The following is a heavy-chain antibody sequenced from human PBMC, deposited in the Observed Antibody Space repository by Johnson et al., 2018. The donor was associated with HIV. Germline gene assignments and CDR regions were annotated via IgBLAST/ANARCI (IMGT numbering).Heavy chain of an antibody. Sequence: QVQLVESGGGLVQQGGSLGLSCAASGFTFSNYWMTWVRQAPGKGLEWVAIIAYDGSNKYYADSVKGRFTISRDNSKNTLYLQMNSLRAEDTSVYYCACGSSSKRAIRDAFDIWGQGTMVTVSS. CDR1: GFTFSNYW. V-gene: IGHV3-30*03. J-gene: IGHJ3*02. D-gene: IGHD6-13*01. CDR2: IAYDGSNK. CDR3: ACGSSSKRAIRDAFDI.